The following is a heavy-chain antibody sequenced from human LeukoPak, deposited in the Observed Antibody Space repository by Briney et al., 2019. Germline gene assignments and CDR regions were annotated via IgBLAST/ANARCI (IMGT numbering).Heavy chain of an antibody. V-gene: IGHV3-21*04. CDR3: AKGDSSGSYYFDY. Sequence: GGSLRLSCAASGFTFSSYSMNWVRQAPGKGLEWVSSISSSSSYIYYADSVKGRFTISRDNSKNTLYLQMNSLRAEDTAVYYRAKGDSSGSYYFDYWGQGTLVTVSS. CDR1: GFTFSSYS. CDR2: ISSSSSYI. D-gene: IGHD3-22*01. J-gene: IGHJ4*02.